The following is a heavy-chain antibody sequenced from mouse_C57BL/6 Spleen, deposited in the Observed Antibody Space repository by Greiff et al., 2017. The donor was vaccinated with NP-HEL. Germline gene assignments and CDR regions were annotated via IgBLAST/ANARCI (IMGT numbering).Heavy chain of an antibody. Sequence: ESGPGLVKPSQSLSLTCSVTGYSITSGYYWNWIRQFPGNKLEWMGYISYDGSNNYNPSLKNRISITRDTSKNQFFLKLNSVTTEDTATYYCARGSPYDYDGGYAMDYWGQGTSVTVSS. CDR2: ISYDGSN. CDR3: ARGSPYDYDGGYAMDY. D-gene: IGHD2-4*01. J-gene: IGHJ4*01. V-gene: IGHV3-6*01. CDR1: GYSITSGYY.